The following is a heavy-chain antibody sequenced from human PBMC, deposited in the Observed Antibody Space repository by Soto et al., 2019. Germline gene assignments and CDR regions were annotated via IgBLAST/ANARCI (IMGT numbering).Heavy chain of an antibody. V-gene: IGHV1-69*13. Sequence: SVKVSCKASGGAFSTFGISCVRQAPGQGLEWMGGIIPFFGTARYSQKFEDRITITADESTNTVYMDLRSLTSEDTAIYYCAKSAPMDAGDKYYYDFWGQGALVTVSS. CDR1: GGAFSTFG. CDR3: AKSAPMDAGDKYYYDF. CDR2: IIPFFGTA. D-gene: IGHD4-17*01. J-gene: IGHJ4*02.